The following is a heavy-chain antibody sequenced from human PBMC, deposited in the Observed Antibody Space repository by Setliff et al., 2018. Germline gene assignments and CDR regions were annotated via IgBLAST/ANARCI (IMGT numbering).Heavy chain of an antibody. Sequence: SETLSLTCTVSDGSLYSGNYYWTWIRQPAGKALEWIGHIHGTEGTHYNPSLESRVTISRDKSPNQFTLKLSSVAAADTAVYYCARGFDVCGGGACYTDGPYYFDYWGLGTLVTVSS. CDR3: ARGFDVCGGGACYTDGPYYFDY. V-gene: IGHV4-61*10. J-gene: IGHJ4*02. D-gene: IGHD2-21*02. CDR1: DGSLYSGNYY. CDR2: IHGTEGT.